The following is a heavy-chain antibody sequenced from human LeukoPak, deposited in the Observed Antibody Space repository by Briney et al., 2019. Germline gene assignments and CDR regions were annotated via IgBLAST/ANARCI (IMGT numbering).Heavy chain of an antibody. J-gene: IGHJ4*02. D-gene: IGHD6-13*01. Sequence: PGGSLRLSCAASGFTFSSYAMSWVRQAPGKGLEWVSAISGSGGSTYYADSVKGRFTISRDNSKNTLYLQMNSLIAEDTAVYYCAKDGRYSSNWSFDYWGQGTLVTVSS. CDR2: ISGSGGST. V-gene: IGHV3-23*01. CDR1: GFTFSSYA. CDR3: AKDGRYSSNWSFDY.